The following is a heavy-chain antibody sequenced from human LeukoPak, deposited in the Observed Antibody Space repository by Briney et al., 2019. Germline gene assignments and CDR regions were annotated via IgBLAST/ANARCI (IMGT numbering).Heavy chain of an antibody. CDR1: GFTFINCA. V-gene: IGHV3-23*01. CDR3: ARDPPPLRGAFAP. CDR2: IDGSGGTT. J-gene: IGHJ5*02. Sequence: PGGSLRLSCTASGFTFINCAMSWVRQAPGKGLEWVSGIDGSGGTTYYADSVKGRFTISRDNSKNTLYLQMNGLRAEDSAVYYGARDPPPLRGAFAPWGPGTLVTVSS.